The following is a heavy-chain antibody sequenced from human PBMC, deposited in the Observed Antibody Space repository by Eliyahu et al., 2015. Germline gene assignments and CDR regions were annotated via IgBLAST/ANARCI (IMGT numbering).Heavy chain of an antibody. CDR2: ISWNSGRR. J-gene: IGHJ4*02. CDR1: GFTFDDFA. Sequence: EVQLVESGGGLVQPXGSLRLSCAASGFTFDDFAMHWVRHVPGKGLEWVAGISWNSGRRAYAASVEGRFTISRDNAKNSLFLHMKSLRLEDTAFYYCAKDVSQDWGQGTQVTVSS. CDR3: AKDVSQD. V-gene: IGHV3-9*01.